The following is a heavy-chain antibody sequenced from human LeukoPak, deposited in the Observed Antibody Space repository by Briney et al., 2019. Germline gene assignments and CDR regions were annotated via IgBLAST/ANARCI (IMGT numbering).Heavy chain of an antibody. D-gene: IGHD3-9*01. Sequence: PSETLSLTCTVSGGSISSSSYYWGWIRQPPGKGLEWIGSIYYSGSTYYNPSLKSRVTISVDTSKNQFSLKLSSVTAADTAVYYCARDPGDRYYDILTGWFDPWGQGTLVTVSS. CDR2: IYYSGST. V-gene: IGHV4-39*07. CDR3: ARDPGDRYYDILTGWFDP. J-gene: IGHJ5*02. CDR1: GGSISSSSYY.